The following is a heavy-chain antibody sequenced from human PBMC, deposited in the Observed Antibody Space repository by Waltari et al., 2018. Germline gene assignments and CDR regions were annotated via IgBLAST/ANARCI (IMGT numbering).Heavy chain of an antibody. J-gene: IGHJ1*01. V-gene: IGHV4-39*01. Sequence: QLQLQESGPGLVKPSETLSLTCTVSGGSISPNYNWGWIRQPPGKGLEWMGNMQYRGSTFYNPSLESRVTISLDTWKNQFSLRLSSVGAADTAVYFCGRIAFGDEGGYLQYWGQGTLVTVSS. CDR2: MQYRGST. CDR3: GRIAFGDEGGYLQY. D-gene: IGHD4-17*01. CDR1: GGSISPNYN.